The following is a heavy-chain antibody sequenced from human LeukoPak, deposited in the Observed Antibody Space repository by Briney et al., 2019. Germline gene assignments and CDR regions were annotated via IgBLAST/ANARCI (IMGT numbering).Heavy chain of an antibody. CDR3: ARDGVSSGVTPAFDI. J-gene: IGHJ3*02. Sequence: GGSLRLSCAASGFTFDDYGMSWVRQAPGKGLDWVSGINWNGGSTGYADSVNGRFTISRDNAKTSLYLQMNSLRAEDTALYYCARDGVSSGVTPAFDIWGQGTMVTVSS. D-gene: IGHD3-22*01. CDR1: GFTFDDYG. CDR2: INWNGGST. V-gene: IGHV3-20*04.